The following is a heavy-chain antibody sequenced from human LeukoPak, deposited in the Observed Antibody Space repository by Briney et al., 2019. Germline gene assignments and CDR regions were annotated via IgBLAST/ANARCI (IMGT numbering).Heavy chain of an antibody. CDR3: ARERDGSGSYYSYYFDY. V-gene: IGHV3-23*01. Sequence: PGGSLRLSCAASGFTFSSYAMSWVRQAPGKGLEWVSAISGSGGSTYYADSVKGRFTISRDNSKNTLYLQMRSLRAEDTALYYCARERDGSGSYYSYYFDYWGQGTLVTVSS. CDR1: GFTFSSYA. D-gene: IGHD3-10*01. J-gene: IGHJ4*02. CDR2: ISGSGGST.